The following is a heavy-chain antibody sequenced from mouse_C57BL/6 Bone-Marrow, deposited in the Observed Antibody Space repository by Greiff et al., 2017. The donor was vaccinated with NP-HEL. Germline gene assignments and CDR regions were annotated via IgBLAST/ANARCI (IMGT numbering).Heavy chain of an antibody. CDR1: GYTFTTYW. J-gene: IGHJ3*01. CDR3: ARKAYYGRSYEFAY. V-gene: IGHV1-50*01. CDR2: IDPSDSYT. D-gene: IGHD1-1*01. Sequence: QVHVKQPGAELVKPGASVKLSCKASGYTFTTYWMQWVKQRPGQGLEWIGEIDPSDSYTNYNQKFKGKATLTVDTSSSPANMQRSSLTSEDSAVYYCARKAYYGRSYEFAYWGQGTLVTVSA.